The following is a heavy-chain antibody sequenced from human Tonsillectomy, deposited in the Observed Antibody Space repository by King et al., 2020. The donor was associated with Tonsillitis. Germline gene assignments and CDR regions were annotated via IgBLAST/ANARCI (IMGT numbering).Heavy chain of an antibody. CDR3: ASVKMYYYDSSGYPLYTFDI. CDR2: IGSSGGYI. D-gene: IGHD3-22*01. Sequence: QLVQSGGGLVKPGGSLRLSCAASEFIFSTYTMNWVRQAPGKGLEWVSSIGSSGGYIYYADSVKGRFTITRANAENSLYLQMNSLRAEDTAVYYCASVKMYYYDSSGYPLYTFDIWGQGTMVTVSS. CDR1: EFIFSTYT. V-gene: IGHV3-21*01. J-gene: IGHJ3*02.